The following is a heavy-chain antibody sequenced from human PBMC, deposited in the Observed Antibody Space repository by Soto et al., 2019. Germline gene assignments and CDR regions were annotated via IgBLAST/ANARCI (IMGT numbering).Heavy chain of an antibody. V-gene: IGHV3-23*01. Sequence: PGGSLRLSCAASGFTFSSYAMSWVRQAPGKGLEWVSAISGSGGSTYYADSGKGRFTISRDNSKNTLYLQMNSLRAEDTAVYYCAKDQGNYYGMDVWGQGTTVTVSS. CDR2: ISGSGGST. CDR1: GFTFSSYA. CDR3: AKDQGNYYGMDV. J-gene: IGHJ6*02.